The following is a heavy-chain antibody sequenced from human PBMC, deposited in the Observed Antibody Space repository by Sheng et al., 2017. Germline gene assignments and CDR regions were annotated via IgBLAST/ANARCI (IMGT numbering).Heavy chain of an antibody. D-gene: IGHD3-3*02. CDR2: INTHNGNR. CDR1: GYTFISYG. J-gene: IGHJ6*03. V-gene: IGHV1-18*01. Sequence: QVQLVQSGAEVKKPGASVKVSCKASGYTFISYGISWVRQAPGQGLEWMGWINTHNGNRNYEQKFQGRVTMTTDTSTSTVSMELRSLRSEDTAVYYCARDLTVGFLEWPQGMDVWGTGTTVTVSS. CDR3: ARDLTVGFLEWPQGMDV.